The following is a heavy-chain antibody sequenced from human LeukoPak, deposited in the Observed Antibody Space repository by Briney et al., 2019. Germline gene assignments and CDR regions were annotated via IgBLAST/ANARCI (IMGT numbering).Heavy chain of an antibody. CDR2: ISGSGSST. CDR1: GFTFSSYA. Sequence: QPGGSLRLSCAASGFTFSSYAMSWVRQTPGKGLEWVSTISGSGSSTYYADSVKGRFTISRDNSKNTLYLQMNSLRAEDTAIYYCAKHQSVYWEFDYWGQGTLVTVSS. CDR3: AKHQSVYWEFDY. D-gene: IGHD2-8*02. J-gene: IGHJ4*02. V-gene: IGHV3-23*01.